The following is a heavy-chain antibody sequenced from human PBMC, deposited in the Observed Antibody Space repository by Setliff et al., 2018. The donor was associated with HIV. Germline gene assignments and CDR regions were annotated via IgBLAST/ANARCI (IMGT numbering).Heavy chain of an antibody. CDR3: ARDLWGDDYYYNNMDV. CDR2: IYTDENA. V-gene: IGHV4-4*07. Sequence: KSSETLSLTCIVSGGSINSYYWSWIRQPAGKGLEWIGRIYTDENANYNPSLKSRVTMSVDTSKNQFSLKLSSVTAADTAVYYCARDLWGDDYYYNNMDVWGKGTTVTVSS. J-gene: IGHJ6*03. CDR1: GGSINSYY. D-gene: IGHD2-21*02.